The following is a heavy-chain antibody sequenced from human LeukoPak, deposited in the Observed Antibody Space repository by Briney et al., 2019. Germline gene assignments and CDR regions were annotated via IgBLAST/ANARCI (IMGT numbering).Heavy chain of an antibody. J-gene: IGHJ4*02. Sequence: GGSLRLSCAASGFTFSSYAMHWVRQAPGKGLEWVAVISYDGSNKYYADSVKGRFTISRDNSKNTLYLQMNSLRAEDTAVYYCAKDGAVAATTNFDYWGQGTLVTVSS. CDR1: GFTFSSYA. CDR2: ISYDGSNK. CDR3: AKDGAVAATTNFDY. D-gene: IGHD6-19*01. V-gene: IGHV3-30*04.